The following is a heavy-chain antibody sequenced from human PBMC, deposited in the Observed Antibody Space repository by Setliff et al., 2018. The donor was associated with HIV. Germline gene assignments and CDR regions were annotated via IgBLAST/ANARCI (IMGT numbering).Heavy chain of an antibody. J-gene: IGHJ5*02. CDR2: INTNTGNP. V-gene: IGHV7-4-1*02. D-gene: IGHD3-3*01. CDR3: ARNYYDVWSLSFGGWFDP. CDR1: GYTFTTYA. Sequence: ASVKVSCKASGYTFTTYAMNWVRQAPGQGPEWMGWINTNTGNPTYAQGFTGRFVFSLDTSVSTAYQQISSLKAEDTAVYYCARNYYDVWSLSFGGWFDPWGQGTLVTVSS.